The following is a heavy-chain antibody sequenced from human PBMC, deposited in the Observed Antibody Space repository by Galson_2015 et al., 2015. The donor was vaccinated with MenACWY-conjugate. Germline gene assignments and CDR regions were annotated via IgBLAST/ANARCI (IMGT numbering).Heavy chain of an antibody. J-gene: IGHJ4*02. CDR2: IKSKTDGGTT. CDR3: VRDGSGWVIDY. CDR1: GFTFSNAW. D-gene: IGHD6-19*01. Sequence: SLRLSCAASGFTFSNAWMSWVRQAPGKGLEWVGRIKSKTDGGTTDYAAPVKGRFTISRDDSKNTLYLQMNSLRAEDTAVYYCVRDGSGWVIDYWGRGALVTVSS. V-gene: IGHV3-15*01.